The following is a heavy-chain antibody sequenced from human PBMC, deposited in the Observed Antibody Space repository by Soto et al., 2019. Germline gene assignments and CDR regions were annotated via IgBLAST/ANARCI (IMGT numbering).Heavy chain of an antibody. Sequence: SETLSVTCTVSGGSISSGGYYWSWIRQHPGKGLEWIGYIYYSGSTYYNPSLKSRVTISVDTSKNQFSLKLSSVTAADTAAYYCAVTTYYYDSSGVAFDIWGHGTMVTVSS. CDR3: AVTTYYYDSSGVAFDI. D-gene: IGHD3-22*01. J-gene: IGHJ3*02. CDR1: GGSISSGGYY. CDR2: IYYSGST. V-gene: IGHV4-31*03.